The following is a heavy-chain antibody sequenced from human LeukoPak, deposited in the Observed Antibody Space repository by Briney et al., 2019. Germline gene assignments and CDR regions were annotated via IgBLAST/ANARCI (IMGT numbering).Heavy chain of an antibody. CDR3: ARRPYSDTSGRLSDV. Sequence: PGGSLRLSCVASGFTFSNYNMNWVRQAPGKGLEWLSYITSSSNTIYYADSVKGRFTISRDNAKNSLYLQLNSLRDEDTAVYFCARRPYSDTSGRLSDVWGQGTTVTVSS. D-gene: IGHD3-22*01. CDR1: GFTFSNYN. CDR2: ITSSSNTI. J-gene: IGHJ6*02. V-gene: IGHV3-48*02.